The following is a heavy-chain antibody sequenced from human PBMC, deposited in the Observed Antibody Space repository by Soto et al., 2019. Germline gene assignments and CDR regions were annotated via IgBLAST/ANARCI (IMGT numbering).Heavy chain of an antibody. J-gene: IGHJ6*02. CDR1: RDSVSSNSAA. Sequence: PSQTLSLTCAISRDSVSSNSAAWNWIRQSPSRGLEWLGRTYYRSKWYNDYAVSVKSRITINPDTSKNQFSLQLNSVTPEDTAVYYCARGGVGATGLYYGMDVWGQGTTVTVSS. V-gene: IGHV6-1*01. CDR2: TYYRSKWYN. D-gene: IGHD1-26*01. CDR3: ARGGVGATGLYYGMDV.